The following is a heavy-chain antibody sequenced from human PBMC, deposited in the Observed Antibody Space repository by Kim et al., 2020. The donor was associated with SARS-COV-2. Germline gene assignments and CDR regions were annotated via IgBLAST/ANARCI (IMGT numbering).Heavy chain of an antibody. Sequence: SETLSLTCTVSGGSISSSSYYWGWIRQPPGKGLEWIGSIYYSGSTYYNPSLKSRVTISVDTSKNQFSLKLSSVTAADTAVYYCASEELNDGFENWFDPWGQGTLVTVSS. CDR2: IYYSGST. D-gene: IGHD1-26*01. V-gene: IGHV4-39*01. CDR1: GGSISSSSYY. J-gene: IGHJ5*02. CDR3: ASEELNDGFENWFDP.